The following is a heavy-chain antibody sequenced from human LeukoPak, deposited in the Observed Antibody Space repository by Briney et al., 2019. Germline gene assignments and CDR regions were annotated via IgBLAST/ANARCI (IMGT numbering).Heavy chain of an antibody. J-gene: IGHJ4*03. CDR2: ISSIGSTI. D-gene: IGHD1-26*01. Sequence: GGSLRLSCAASGFTFSSYGMNWVRQAPGKGLEWVSYISSIGSTIYYAGSVKGRFTISRDNAKNSLYLQMNSLRAEDTAVYYCAREDSYSRYFDYWGQGTLVTVSS. CDR1: GFTFSSYG. CDR3: AREDSYSRYFDY. V-gene: IGHV3-48*03.